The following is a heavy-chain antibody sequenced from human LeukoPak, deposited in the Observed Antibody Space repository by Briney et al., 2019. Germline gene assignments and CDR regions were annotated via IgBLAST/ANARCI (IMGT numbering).Heavy chain of an antibody. Sequence: ASVKVSCKASGYTFTGYYMHWVRQAPGQGLEWMGWISPNSGDTNYAQKFQGRVTMTGDTSISTAYMELSRLRSHDTAVYYCARDGNFDYWGQGTLVTVSS. CDR3: ARDGNFDY. D-gene: IGHD1-26*01. V-gene: IGHV1-2*02. CDR2: ISPNSGDT. CDR1: GYTFTGYY. J-gene: IGHJ4*02.